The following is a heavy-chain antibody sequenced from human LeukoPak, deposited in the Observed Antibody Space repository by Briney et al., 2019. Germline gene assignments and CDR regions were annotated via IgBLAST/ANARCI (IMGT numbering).Heavy chain of an antibody. CDR1: GFTFSSSS. V-gene: IGHV3-48*01. D-gene: IGHD3-10*01. CDR2: ISSSSSTI. CDR3: AREGAYYGSPNYFDY. Sequence: GGSLRLSCAASGFTFSSSSMNWVRQAPGKRLEWVSYISSSSSTIYYADSVKGRFTISRDNAKNSLYLQMNSLRAEDTAVYYCAREGAYYGSPNYFDYWGQGTLVTVSS. J-gene: IGHJ4*02.